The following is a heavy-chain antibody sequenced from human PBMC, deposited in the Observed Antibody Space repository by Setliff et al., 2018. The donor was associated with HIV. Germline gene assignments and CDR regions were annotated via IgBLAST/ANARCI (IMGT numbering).Heavy chain of an antibody. V-gene: IGHV3-33*06. CDR3: AKDFRNLYYYDSSGYFLDY. D-gene: IGHD3-22*01. CDR2: IWNDGSNK. Sequence: GGSLRLSCAASGFTFSGYRMHWVRQAPGKGLEWVAVIWNDGSNKYYADSVKGRFTISRDNSKNTLYLQMNSLRAGDTAVYYCAKDFRNLYYYDSSGYFLDYWGQGTLVTVSS. CDR1: GFTFSGYR. J-gene: IGHJ4*02.